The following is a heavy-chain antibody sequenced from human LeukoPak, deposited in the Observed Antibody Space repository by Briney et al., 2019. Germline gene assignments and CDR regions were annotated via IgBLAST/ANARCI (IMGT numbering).Heavy chain of an antibody. V-gene: IGHV3-21*06. D-gene: IGHD1-7*01. J-gene: IGHJ2*01. CDR3: TRPGPNFWYFDL. Sequence: GGSLRLSCAASGFTFSSYSMNWVRQSPGKGLEWVSSISGTSDYIYYADSVKGRFTISRDNGQNSLYLQMNSLTAGDTAVYYCTRPGPNFWYFDLWGRGTQVTVSS. CDR2: ISGTSDYI. CDR1: GFTFSSYS.